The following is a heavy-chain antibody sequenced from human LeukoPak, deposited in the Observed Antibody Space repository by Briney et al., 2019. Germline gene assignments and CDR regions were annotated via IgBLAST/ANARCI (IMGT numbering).Heavy chain of an antibody. Sequence: PSGTLSLTCAVSGYSISSGYYWGWIRQPPGKGLEWIGSIFHSGSTYYNPSLKSRVTISVDTSKNQFSLKLSSVTAADTAVYYCARDPVGDYGDYWGQGTLVTVSS. J-gene: IGHJ4*02. CDR3: ARDPVGDYGDY. CDR2: IFHSGST. V-gene: IGHV4-38-2*02. CDR1: GYSISSGYY. D-gene: IGHD4-17*01.